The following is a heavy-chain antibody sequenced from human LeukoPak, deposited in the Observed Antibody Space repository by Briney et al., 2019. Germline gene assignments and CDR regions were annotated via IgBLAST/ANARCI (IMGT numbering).Heavy chain of an antibody. V-gene: IGHV3-7*01. CDR1: GFTFSSYW. J-gene: IGHJ4*01. CDR3: ARDGTAAGLYFDF. Sequence: PGGSLRLSCGVSGFTFSSYWMNWVRQAPGKGLEWVASIKQDGGEKSYVDSVKGRFTISRDNAKNSLYLQMSSLRAEDTAVYYCARDGTAAGLYFDFWGQGTLVTVSS. CDR2: IKQDGGEK. D-gene: IGHD6-13*01.